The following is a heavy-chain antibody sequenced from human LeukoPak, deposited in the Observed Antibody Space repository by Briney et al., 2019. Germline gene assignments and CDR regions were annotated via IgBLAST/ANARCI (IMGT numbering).Heavy chain of an antibody. CDR1: GFSFISYG. CDR3: AKRPSDYGDYVSYFDY. J-gene: IGHJ4*02. D-gene: IGHD4-17*01. Sequence: GGSLRLSCAASGFSFISYGMHWVRQAPGKGLEGVGVISDDGRSKDYADSVKDRFTISRDNSKDTMYLQMNSLRDEDTAVYYCAKRPSDYGDYVSYFDYWGQGTLVTVSS. CDR2: ISDDGRSK. V-gene: IGHV3-30*18.